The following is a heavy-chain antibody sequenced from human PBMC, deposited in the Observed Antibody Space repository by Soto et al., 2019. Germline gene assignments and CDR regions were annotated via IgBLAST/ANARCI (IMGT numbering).Heavy chain of an antibody. J-gene: IGHJ4*02. V-gene: IGHV3-11*05. Sequence: QVQLVESGGGLVKPGGSLRLSCAVSGFIFSDYYMTWIRQAPGKGLEWVSYISSGGSFTSYADSVKGRFTISRDSANHSLYLHMKRLRAEETAVYYCARIRRSMSSLGFDYWGQGTLVTVSS. CDR2: ISSGGSFT. CDR1: GFIFSDYY. CDR3: ARIRRSMSSLGFDY.